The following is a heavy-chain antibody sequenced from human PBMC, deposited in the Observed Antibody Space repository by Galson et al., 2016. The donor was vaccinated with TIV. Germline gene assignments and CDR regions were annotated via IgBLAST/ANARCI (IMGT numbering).Heavy chain of an antibody. V-gene: IGHV4-34*01. CDR1: GGSFSGSC. Sequence: ETLSLTCAVYGGSFSGSCWGWIRQPPGKGLEWIGEINPSGSTNYNPSLKSRVTISIDTSKNQFSLKLSSVTAADTAMYDCARVYERYDTGGYYHYYMDVWGKGTTVTVAS. CDR2: INPSGST. D-gene: IGHD3-22*01. J-gene: IGHJ6*03. CDR3: ARVYERYDTGGYYHYYMDV.